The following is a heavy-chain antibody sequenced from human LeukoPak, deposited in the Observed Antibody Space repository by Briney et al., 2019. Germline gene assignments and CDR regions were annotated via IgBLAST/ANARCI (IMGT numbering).Heavy chain of an antibody. V-gene: IGHV3-7*01. CDR1: GFTFSSYW. J-gene: IGHJ4*02. Sequence: GGSLRLSCAASGFTFSSYWMSWFRQAPGKGPERVASIEQDGSDIQYVDFVKGRFTISRGNGRNSVYLQMNSLRVEDTAVYYCARVTAWGYFDYWGQGTLVSVSS. CDR3: ARVTAWGYFDY. CDR2: IEQDGSDI. D-gene: IGHD1-26*01.